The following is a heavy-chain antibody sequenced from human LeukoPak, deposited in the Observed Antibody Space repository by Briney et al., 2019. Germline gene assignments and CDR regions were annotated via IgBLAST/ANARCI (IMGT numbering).Heavy chain of an antibody. CDR1: GFTFSSYA. J-gene: IGHJ5*02. Sequence: GGSLRLSCAASGFTFSSYALGWVRQAPGKGLEWVAHIKRDGSQKYYLDSVKGRFTIPRDNAKNSLYLQMNSLRVEDTAVYYCARLGLEVGGPNWFDPWGQRTLVTVSS. V-gene: IGHV3-7*01. CDR2: IKRDGSQK. CDR3: ARLGLEVGGPNWFDP. D-gene: IGHD1-1*01.